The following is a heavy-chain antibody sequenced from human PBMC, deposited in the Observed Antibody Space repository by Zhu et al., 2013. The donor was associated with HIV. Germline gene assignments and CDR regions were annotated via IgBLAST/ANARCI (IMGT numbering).Heavy chain of an antibody. CDR3: ARASCSSTSCYFADYYYGMDV. V-gene: IGHV1-69*01. CDR1: GGTFSSYA. D-gene: IGHD2-2*01. J-gene: IGHJ6*02. CDR2: IIPIFGTA. Sequence: QVQLVQSGAEVKKPGSSVKVSCKASGGTFSSYAISWVRQAPGQGLEWMGGIIPIFGTANYAQKFQGRVTITADESTSTAYMELSSLRSEDTAVYYCARASCSSTSCYFADYYYGMDVWGQGTTVTVSS.